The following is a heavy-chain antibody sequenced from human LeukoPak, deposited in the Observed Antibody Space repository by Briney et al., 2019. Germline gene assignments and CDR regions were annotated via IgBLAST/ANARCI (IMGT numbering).Heavy chain of an antibody. J-gene: IGHJ5*02. CDR1: GYTFTSYG. CDR3: ARGRYYYDSSGYPIPYNWFDP. CDR2: ISAYNGNT. Sequence: ASVKVSCKASGYTFTSYGISWVRQAPGQRLEWMGWISAYNGNTNYAQKLQGRVTMTTDTSTSTAYMELRSLRSDDTAVYYCARGRYYYDSSGYPIPYNWFDPWGQGTLVTVSS. D-gene: IGHD3-22*01. V-gene: IGHV1-18*01.